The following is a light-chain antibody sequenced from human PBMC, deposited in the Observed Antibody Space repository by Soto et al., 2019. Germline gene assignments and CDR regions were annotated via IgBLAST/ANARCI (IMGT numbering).Light chain of an antibody. CDR3: SSYTSSRTHVV. J-gene: IGLJ2*01. CDR2: DVS. Sequence: QSALTQPASVSGSPGQSITISCTGTSADVGGYNFVSWYQHHPGKAPKLMIYDVSNRPSGVSNRCSGSKSANTASLTISGRLAEDEADYYCSSYTSSRTHVVFGGGTKLTVL. V-gene: IGLV2-14*03. CDR1: SADVGGYNF.